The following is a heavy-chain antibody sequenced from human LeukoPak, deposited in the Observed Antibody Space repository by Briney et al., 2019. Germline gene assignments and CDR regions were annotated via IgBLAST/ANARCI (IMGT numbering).Heavy chain of an antibody. CDR1: GYTFSAYY. D-gene: IGHD3-16*01. CDR3: ARDFYGSINWFDP. V-gene: IGHV1-2*02. J-gene: IGHJ5*02. CDR2: INLNSGGT. Sequence: ASVRVSCKASGYTFSAYYLHWVRQAPGQGLEWMGWINLNSGGTIYGQTFEGRVSMTRDTSLSTAYMEMSSLTSDDTAVYYCARDFYGSINWFDPWGQGTLVTVSS.